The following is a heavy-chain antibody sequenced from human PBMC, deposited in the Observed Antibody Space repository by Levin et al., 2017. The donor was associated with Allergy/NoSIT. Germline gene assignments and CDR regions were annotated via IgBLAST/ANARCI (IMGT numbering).Heavy chain of an antibody. V-gene: IGHV3-9*01. J-gene: IGHJ4*02. D-gene: IGHD2-15*01. CDR2: ISWNSGSI. CDR1: GFTFDDYA. CDR3: AKDLVRYCSGGSCYSFDY. Sequence: PGGSLRLSCAASGFTFDDYAMHWVRQAPGKGLEWVSGISWNSGSIGYADSVKGRFTISRDNAKNSLYLQMNSLRAEDTALYYCAKDLVRYCSGGSCYSFDYWGQGTLVTVSS.